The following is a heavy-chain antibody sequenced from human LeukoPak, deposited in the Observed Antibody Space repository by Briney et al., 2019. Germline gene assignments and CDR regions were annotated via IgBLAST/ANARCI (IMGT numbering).Heavy chain of an antibody. Sequence: PGGSLRLSCVASGFTFSSHGMHWVRQAPGKGLEWVAVIWYDGSHRYYPDSVKGRFTISRDNSKNTLFLQMDSLRVDDTAVYYCVRDNAAPDEALDYWGQGSLVTVSS. CDR2: IWYDGSHR. CDR1: GFTFSSHG. D-gene: IGHD5-24*01. V-gene: IGHV3-33*01. CDR3: VRDNAAPDEALDY. J-gene: IGHJ4*02.